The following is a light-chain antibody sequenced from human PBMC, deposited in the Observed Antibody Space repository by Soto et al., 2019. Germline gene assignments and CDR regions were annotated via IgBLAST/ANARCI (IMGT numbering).Light chain of an antibody. CDR3: QQYYSTRLT. V-gene: IGKV4-1*01. CDR2: WAS. CDR1: PSVLYSSNNKNY. Sequence: DIVMTQSPDSLAVSLGERATINCKSSPSVLYSSNNKNYLAWYQQKPGQPPKLLIYWASTRESGVPDRFSGSGYGTDFTLTISSLQAEDVAVYYCQQYYSTRLTFGGGTKVEIK. J-gene: IGKJ4*01.